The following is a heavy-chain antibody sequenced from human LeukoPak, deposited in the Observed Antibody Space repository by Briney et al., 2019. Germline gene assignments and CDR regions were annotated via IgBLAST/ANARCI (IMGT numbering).Heavy chain of an antibody. CDR2: ISGSGT. D-gene: IGHD4-17*01. CDR1: GFTLRSYA. CDR3: ARDPNGDYIGAFDM. V-gene: IGHV3-23*01. J-gene: IGHJ3*02. Sequence: GGSLRLSCATSGFTLRSYAMIWVRQAPERGLQWVSGISGSGTYYADFAKGRFTISRDNSKNTLNLQMNSLRAEDTATYYCARDPNGDYIGAFDMWGQGTMVSVS.